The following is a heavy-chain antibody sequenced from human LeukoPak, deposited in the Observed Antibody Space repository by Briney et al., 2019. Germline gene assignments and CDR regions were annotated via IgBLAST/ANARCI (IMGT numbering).Heavy chain of an antibody. Sequence: ASVKVSCKASGYTFTSYGISWGRQAPGQGLEWMGWISAYNGNTNYAQKIQSRVTMTTDTSTSTAYMELRSLRPDDTAVYYCARTSTDYYYDSSGYPNWGQGTLVTVSS. J-gene: IGHJ4*02. CDR3: ARTSTDYYYDSSGYPN. V-gene: IGHV1-18*01. CDR1: GYTFTSYG. CDR2: ISAYNGNT. D-gene: IGHD3-22*01.